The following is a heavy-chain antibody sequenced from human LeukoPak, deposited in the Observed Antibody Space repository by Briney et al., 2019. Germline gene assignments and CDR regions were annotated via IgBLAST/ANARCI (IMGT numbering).Heavy chain of an antibody. CDR2: ISWNSGSI. J-gene: IGHJ4*02. V-gene: IGHV3-9*01. Sequence: GGSLRLSCAASGFTFDDYAMHWVRQAPGKGLEWVSGISWNSGSIGYADSVKGRFTISRDNAKNSLYLQMNSLRAEDTALYYCAKGSYGSGSYYNYYFDYWGQGTWSPSPQ. CDR3: AKGSYGSGSYYNYYFDY. CDR1: GFTFDDYA. D-gene: IGHD3-10*01.